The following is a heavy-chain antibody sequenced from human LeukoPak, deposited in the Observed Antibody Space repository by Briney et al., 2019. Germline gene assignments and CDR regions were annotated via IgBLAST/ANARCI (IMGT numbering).Heavy chain of an antibody. D-gene: IGHD3-10*01. Sequence: PSETLSLTCSVSGFSIGTGYSWGWIRQPPGKGLEWIGTIYHRGNTYYNPSLMSRVTISLDTSKNQFSLRLTSVTAADTALYYCAREVECWFGDLLSYFDSWGQGTQVTVSS. CDR3: AREVECWFGDLLSYFDS. J-gene: IGHJ4*02. V-gene: IGHV4-38-2*02. CDR2: IYHRGNT. CDR1: GFSIGTGYS.